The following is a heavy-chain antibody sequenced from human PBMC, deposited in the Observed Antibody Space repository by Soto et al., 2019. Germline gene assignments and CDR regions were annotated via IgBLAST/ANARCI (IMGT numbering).Heavy chain of an antibody. Sequence: GSLRLSCAASGFTFSSYWMYWVRQAPGKGLVWVSRTNSDGSDTSYADSVKGRFTISRDNAKNTLYLQMNSLRAEDTAVYYCTKDAKFDDIYTGYFVNDLWGQGTPVTVSS. CDR3: TKDAKFDDIYTGYFVNDL. CDR1: GFTFSSYW. J-gene: IGHJ5*02. CDR2: TNSDGSDT. V-gene: IGHV3-74*01. D-gene: IGHD3-9*01.